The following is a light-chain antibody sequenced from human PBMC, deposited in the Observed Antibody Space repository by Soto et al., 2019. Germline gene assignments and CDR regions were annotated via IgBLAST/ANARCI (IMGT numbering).Light chain of an antibody. CDR1: QSISSW. V-gene: IGKV1-5*03. J-gene: IGKJ3*01. CDR2: KAS. CDR3: QQYNSYPFT. Sequence: DIQITHSPSTLSASVGDRVTITCRASQSISSWLAWYQQKPGKAPKLLIYKASSLESGVPSRFSGSGSGTEFTLTISSLQPDDFATYYCQQYNSYPFTFGPGTKVDIK.